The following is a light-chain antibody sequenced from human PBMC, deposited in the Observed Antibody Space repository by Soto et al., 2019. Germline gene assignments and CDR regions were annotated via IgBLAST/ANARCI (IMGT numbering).Light chain of an antibody. J-gene: IGKJ4*02. CDR2: GAS. CDR3: LQRSNWLT. V-gene: IGKV3-11*01. CDR1: QSVSSY. Sequence: EIVLTQSPATLSLSTGERATLSCRASQSVSSYLAWYQQKPGQAPRLLIYGASNRATGIPARFSGSGSGTDFTLTISSLEPEDSAVYYCLQRSNWLTFGGGTKVDIK.